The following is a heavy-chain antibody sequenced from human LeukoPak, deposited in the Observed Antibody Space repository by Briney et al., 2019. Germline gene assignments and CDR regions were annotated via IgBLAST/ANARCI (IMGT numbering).Heavy chain of an antibody. CDR2: LSGSDRTT. J-gene: IGHJ5*02. CDR3: AKESPVAATGRSWFDP. Sequence: GGSLRLSCATSGFTFSSYAMSWLRQGPGKGLEWVSSLSGSDRTTYYADSVKGRFTISRDNSKNTLYLQMNSLRAEDTAIYYCAKESPVAATGRSWFDPWGQGTLVTVSS. D-gene: IGHD6-13*01. V-gene: IGHV3-23*01. CDR1: GFTFSSYA.